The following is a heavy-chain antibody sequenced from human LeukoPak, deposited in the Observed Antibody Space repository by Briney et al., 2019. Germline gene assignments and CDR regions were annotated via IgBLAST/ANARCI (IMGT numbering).Heavy chain of an antibody. V-gene: IGHV4-39*01. CDR1: GGSISSFSYY. CDR3: AIRRAPLFVGFDP. D-gene: IGHD2-21*01. J-gene: IGHJ5*02. Sequence: ASETLSLTCTVSGGSISSFSYYLGWIRQPPGKGLEWIGSLSYTGSTYYSPSLKGRLTISVDTSKNHFSLKLKSVTAADTAVYYCAIRRAPLFVGFDPWGQGALVTVSS. CDR2: LSYTGST.